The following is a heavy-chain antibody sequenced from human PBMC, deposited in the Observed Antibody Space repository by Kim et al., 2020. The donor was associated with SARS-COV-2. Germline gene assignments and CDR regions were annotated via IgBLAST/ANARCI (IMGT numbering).Heavy chain of an antibody. D-gene: IGHD3-16*02. CDR2: YTSGRT. V-gene: IGHV4-4*07. J-gene: IGHJ4*02. CDR3: ASALGH. Sequence: YTSGRTNYNPSLQSRVTMSVDMSTNQFSQKLSSVTAADTAVYYCASALGHWGQGTLVTVSS.